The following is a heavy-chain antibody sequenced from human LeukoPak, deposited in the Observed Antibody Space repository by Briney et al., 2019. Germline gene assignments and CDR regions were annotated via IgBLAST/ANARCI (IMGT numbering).Heavy chain of an antibody. CDR2: INPGIFTT. D-gene: IGHD3-16*01. V-gene: IGHV1-46*01. Sequence: ASVKLSCKASGYTFTSFSLHWVRQAPGQGPEWMAIINPGIFTTTYAQKLQDRVTVTSDTSTATVYMELRSLRLEDTAVYFCARDWAHGSFDFWGQGTLVTVSS. CDR1: GYTFTSFS. J-gene: IGHJ4*02. CDR3: ARDWAHGSFDF.